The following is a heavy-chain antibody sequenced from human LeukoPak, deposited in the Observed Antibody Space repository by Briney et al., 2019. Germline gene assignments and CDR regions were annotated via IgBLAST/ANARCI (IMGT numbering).Heavy chain of an antibody. CDR3: AKGIAVAGTELAD. Sequence: GGSLRLSCAASGFTFSSYAMHWVRQAPGKGLEWVSFIRYDGSIKYYADYVEGRFTISRDNSKNTLYLQMNSLRAGDTAVYYCAKGIAVAGTELADWGQGTLVTVSA. V-gene: IGHV3-30*02. CDR1: GFTFSSYA. D-gene: IGHD6-19*01. J-gene: IGHJ4*02. CDR2: IRYDGSIK.